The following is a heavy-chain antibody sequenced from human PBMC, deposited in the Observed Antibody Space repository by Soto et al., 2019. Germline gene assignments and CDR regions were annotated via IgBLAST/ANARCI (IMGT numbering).Heavy chain of an antibody. CDR1: GVSFNNNG. CDR3: ARVLYYGSGSYSPYGMEV. D-gene: IGHD3-10*01. J-gene: IGHJ6*02. Sequence: QVQLVQSGAEVKKPGSSVKVSCKTSGVSFNNNGIGWVRQAPGHGLEWMGGVSPPFRTSNYARKCQGRISITADASTGMVNMELRSLTSEDTAQYYCARVLYYGSGSYSPYGMEVWGQGTTVTGSS. V-gene: IGHV1-69*01. CDR2: VSPPFRTS.